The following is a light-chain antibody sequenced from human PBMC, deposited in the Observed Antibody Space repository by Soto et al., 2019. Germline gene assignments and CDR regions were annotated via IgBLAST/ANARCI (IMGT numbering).Light chain of an antibody. V-gene: IGLV2-8*01. J-gene: IGLJ2*01. Sequence: QSALTQPPSASGSPGQSVTISCTGTSSDIGGYNYVSWYQQHPGKAPKLIIYEVSKWPSGVPDRFSGSKSGNTASLTVSGLQAEDEADYYCSSYAGSNDLLFGGGTQLTVL. CDR3: SSYAGSNDLL. CDR1: SSDIGGYNY. CDR2: EVS.